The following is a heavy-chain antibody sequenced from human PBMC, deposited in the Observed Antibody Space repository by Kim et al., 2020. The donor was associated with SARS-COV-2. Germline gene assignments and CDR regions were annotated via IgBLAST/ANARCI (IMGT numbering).Heavy chain of an antibody. V-gene: IGHV3-23*01. D-gene: IGHD6-13*01. CDR3: AKGGSSWEGEDYYFGY. J-gene: IGHJ4*02. Sequence: SVKGRFTISRDKSKNTLYLQMNSLRAEETAVYYCAKGGSSWEGEDYYFGYWGQGTLVTVSS.